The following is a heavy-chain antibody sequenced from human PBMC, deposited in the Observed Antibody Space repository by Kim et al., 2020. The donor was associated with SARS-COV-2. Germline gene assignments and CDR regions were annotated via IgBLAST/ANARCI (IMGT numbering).Heavy chain of an antibody. J-gene: IGHJ6*04. Sequence: GGSLRLSCEVSGFRFRDHAMHWARQAPGKGLEWMAVIWFDGSERYYTDSMRGRLTITRDNSKNTLHLEMSSLSAEDTAVYYCARALVGEDVWENHLYLDVWGKGTTVTVSS. CDR3: ARALVGEDVWENHLYLDV. CDR2: IWFDGSER. V-gene: IGHV3-33*01. D-gene: IGHD3-10*01. CDR1: GFRFRDHA.